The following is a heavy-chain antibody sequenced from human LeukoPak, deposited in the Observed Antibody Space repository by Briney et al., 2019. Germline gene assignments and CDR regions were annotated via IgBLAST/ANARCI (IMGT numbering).Heavy chain of an antibody. V-gene: IGHV3-21*01. Sequence: PGGSLRHSCAASGFTFSSYSMNWVRQAPGKGLEWVSSISGSSSYIYYADSVKGRFTISRDNAKNSLYLQMNSLRAEDTAVYYCARGDDDYLVYWGQGTLVTVSS. CDR3: ARGDDDYLVY. CDR2: ISGSSSYI. J-gene: IGHJ4*02. CDR1: GFTFSSYS. D-gene: IGHD3-3*01.